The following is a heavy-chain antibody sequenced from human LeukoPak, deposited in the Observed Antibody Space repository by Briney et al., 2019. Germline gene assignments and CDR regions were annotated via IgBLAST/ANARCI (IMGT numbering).Heavy chain of an antibody. CDR1: GFRFTNYW. Sequence: GGSLRLSCAASGFRFTNYWMSWVRQAPGKGLEWVAVIWYDGSNKYYADSVKGRFTISRDNSKNTLYLQMNGLRAEDTAVYYCAREGYDSSGSEAYYYYGMDVWGQGTTVTVSS. J-gene: IGHJ6*02. D-gene: IGHD3-22*01. CDR3: AREGYDSSGSEAYYYYGMDV. CDR2: IWYDGSNK. V-gene: IGHV3-33*08.